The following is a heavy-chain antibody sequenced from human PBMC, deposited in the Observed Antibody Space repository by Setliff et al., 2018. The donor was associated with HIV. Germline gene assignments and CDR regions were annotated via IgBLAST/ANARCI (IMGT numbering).Heavy chain of an antibody. Sequence: PGESLKISCKGSGYTFTSYWISWVRQMPGKGLEWMGIIYPGDSDTRYSPSFQGRVTISADKPINTAYLQWSSLQASDTAMYYCARRASKASLDYWGQGTLVTVSS. CDR1: GYTFTSYW. CDR2: IYPGDSDT. V-gene: IGHV5-51*01. J-gene: IGHJ4*02. CDR3: ARRASKASLDY.